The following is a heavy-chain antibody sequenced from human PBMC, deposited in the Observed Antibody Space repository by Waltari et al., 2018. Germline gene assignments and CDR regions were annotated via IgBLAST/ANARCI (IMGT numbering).Heavy chain of an antibody. D-gene: IGHD2-8*01. CDR3: ARIMTSNTDY. CDR2: VAYTGDT. V-gene: IGHV1-18*01. CDR1: GYIFNKYG. Sequence: VELVQSGAEMKRPGASVQVSCKTSGYIFNKYGINWVRQAPGQGLEWMGLVAYTGDTKSAQKFQDRLTMTTDTSTITAYMELGSLESADTAMYYCARIMTSNTDYWGQGTLVTVSS. J-gene: IGHJ4*02.